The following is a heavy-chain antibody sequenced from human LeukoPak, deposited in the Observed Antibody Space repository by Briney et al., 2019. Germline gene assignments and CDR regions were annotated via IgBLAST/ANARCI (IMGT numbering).Heavy chain of an antibody. CDR2: IWYDGSNK. CDR1: GFTFSSYG. CDR3: ARDSRGMDV. V-gene: IGHV3-33*01. Sequence: GGSLRLSCAASGFTFSSYGVHWVRQAPGKGLEWVAVIWYDGSNKYYADSVKGRFTISRDNSKNTLYLQMNSLRAEDTAVYYCARDSRGMDVWGKGTTVTVSS. J-gene: IGHJ6*04.